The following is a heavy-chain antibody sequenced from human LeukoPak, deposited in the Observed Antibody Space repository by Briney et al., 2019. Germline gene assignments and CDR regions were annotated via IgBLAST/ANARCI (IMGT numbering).Heavy chain of an antibody. D-gene: IGHD6-19*01. CDR2: ISWNSGSI. Sequence: AGKSLTLPWAASGFPFDGYGQPWVRQAPGEGLEGVSCISWNSGSIGYADSVNGRFTISRDNAKNSLYLQMNSLRVEDTALYYCAKDATYSSGWTDYWGQGTLVTVSS. CDR3: AKDATYSSGWTDY. CDR1: GFPFDGYG. V-gene: IGHV3-9*01. J-gene: IGHJ4*02.